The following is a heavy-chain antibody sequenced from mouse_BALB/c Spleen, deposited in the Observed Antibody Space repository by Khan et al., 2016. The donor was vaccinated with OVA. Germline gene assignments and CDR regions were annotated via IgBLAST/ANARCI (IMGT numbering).Heavy chain of an antibody. CDR3: WILR. Sequence: EVQLQESGGGLVQPGGSMKLSCVASGFTFSNYWMNWVRQSPEKGLEWVAEIRLKSDDYVTHYAESVKGRFTISRYDSKGSVYLQMNNLRAEDTGIYYCWILRWGKGTTLTVSS. J-gene: IGHJ2*01. CDR1: GFTFSNYW. V-gene: IGHV6-6*02. CDR2: IRLKSDDYVT.